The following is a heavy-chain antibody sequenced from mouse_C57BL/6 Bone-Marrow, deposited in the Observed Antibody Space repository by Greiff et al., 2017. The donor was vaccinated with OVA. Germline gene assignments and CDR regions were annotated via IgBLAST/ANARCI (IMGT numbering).Heavy chain of an antibody. CDR3: ARLGDSSWFAY. CDR2: LSIGGSYP. J-gene: IGHJ3*01. Sequence: EVMLVESGGDLVKPGGSLKLSCAASGFTFSSSGMSWVRPTPDKSLAWVATLSIGGSYPYYPDRVKGRFTIPSDNAKNALYLQISRLNYEDTAMYYCARLGDSSWFAYWGQGTLVTVSA. CDR1: GFTFSSSG. V-gene: IGHV5-6*01. D-gene: IGHD3-1*01.